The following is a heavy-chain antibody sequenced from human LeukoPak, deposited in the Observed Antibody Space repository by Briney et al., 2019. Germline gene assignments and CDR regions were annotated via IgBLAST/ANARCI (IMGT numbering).Heavy chain of an antibody. CDR1: GFTFSSYG. Sequence: GGSLRLSCAASGFTFSSYGMSWVRQAPGKGLEWVSAISGSGGSTYYADSVKGRFTISRDNSKNTLYLQMNSLRAEDTAVYYCAKDRRGYCSGGSCYPLDYWGQGTLVTVSS. J-gene: IGHJ4*02. CDR2: ISGSGGST. D-gene: IGHD2-15*01. V-gene: IGHV3-23*01. CDR3: AKDRRGYCSGGSCYPLDY.